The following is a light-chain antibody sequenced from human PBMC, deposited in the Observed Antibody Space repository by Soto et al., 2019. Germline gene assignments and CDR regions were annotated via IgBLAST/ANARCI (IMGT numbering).Light chain of an antibody. CDR2: EVS. CDR1: SSDVGGYNY. V-gene: IGLV2-14*03. J-gene: IGLJ3*02. Sequence: QSALTQPASVAGSPGQSITISCTGTSSDVGGYNYVSWFQQHPGKAPKLKIYEVSNRPSGVSNRVSGSKSSYTASLTISELQAEDESDYYCTSFTSSSTWVFGGGTKLPVL. CDR3: TSFTSSSTWV.